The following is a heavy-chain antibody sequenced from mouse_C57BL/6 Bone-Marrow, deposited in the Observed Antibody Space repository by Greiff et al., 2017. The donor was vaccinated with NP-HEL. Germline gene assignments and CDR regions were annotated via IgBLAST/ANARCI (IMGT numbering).Heavy chain of an antibody. CDR2: INRDGGST. V-gene: IGHV5-2*01. J-gene: IGHJ3*01. CDR3: ARHYGYDAWFAY. Sequence: DVMLVESGGGLVQPGESLKLSCESNEYEFPSHDMSWVRKTPEKRLELVAAINRDGGSTYYPDTMERRFIISKDNTKKTLYLQMSSLRSEDTALYYCARHYGYDAWFAYWGQGTLVTVSA. D-gene: IGHD2-2*01. CDR1: EYEFPSHD.